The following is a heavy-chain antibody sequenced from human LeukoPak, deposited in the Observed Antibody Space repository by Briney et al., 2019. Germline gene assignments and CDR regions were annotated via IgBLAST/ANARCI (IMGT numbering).Heavy chain of an antibody. J-gene: IGHJ4*02. CDR2: ISGSGGST. Sequence: GGSLRLSCAASGFTFSSYAMSWVRQAPGKGLEWVSAISGSGGSTYYADSVKGRFTISRDNSKNTLYLQMNSLRAEDTAVYYCAKDAGTMVRGVITPGLFDYWGQGTLVTVSS. CDR1: GFTFSSYA. D-gene: IGHD3-10*01. V-gene: IGHV3-23*01. CDR3: AKDAGTMVRGVITPGLFDY.